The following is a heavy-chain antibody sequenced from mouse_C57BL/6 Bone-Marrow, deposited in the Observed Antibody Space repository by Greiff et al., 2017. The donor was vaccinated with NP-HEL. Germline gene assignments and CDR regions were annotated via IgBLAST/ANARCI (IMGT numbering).Heavy chain of an antibody. J-gene: IGHJ4*01. Sequence: EVKVVESGAELVRPGASVKLSCTASGFNIKDDYMHWVKQRPEQGLEWIGWIDPENGDTEYASKFQGKATITADTSSNTAYLQLSSLTSEDTAVYYCTTANWALSDYAMDYWGQGTSVTVSS. V-gene: IGHV14-4*01. CDR1: GFNIKDDY. CDR3: TTANWALSDYAMDY. CDR2: IDPENGDT. D-gene: IGHD4-1*01.